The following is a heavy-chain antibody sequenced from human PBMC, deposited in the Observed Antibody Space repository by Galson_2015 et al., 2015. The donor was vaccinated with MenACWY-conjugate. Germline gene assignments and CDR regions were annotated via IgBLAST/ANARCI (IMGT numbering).Heavy chain of an antibody. CDR2: VRYDGSNK. CDR1: GFSFSNYD. CDR3: TKDRYYGCNSGSLFDY. V-gene: IGHV3-30*02. J-gene: IGHJ4*02. Sequence: SLRLSCAASGFSFSNYDIHWVRQAPGKGLEWVAYVRYDGSNKYYADSVKGRFAISRDNSKNTLYLQMNSLRAEDTAVYYCTKDRYYGCNSGSLFDYWGQGALVTVSS. D-gene: IGHD4-23*01.